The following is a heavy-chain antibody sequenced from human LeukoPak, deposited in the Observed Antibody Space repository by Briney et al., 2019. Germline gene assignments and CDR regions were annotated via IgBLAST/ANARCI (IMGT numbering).Heavy chain of an antibody. D-gene: IGHD3-16*02. CDR2: SDPKSGAT. CDR3: ARSTSTSTFGGVIADAYFDY. Sequence: ASVQVSCKTSGYTFTSYYIHWLRQAPGQRFEWMGWSDPKSGATKYEHFQGRVTMTRDTSISTAYMELSRLRSDDTAVYYCARSTSTSTFGGVIADAYFDYWGQGTLVTVSS. CDR1: GYTFTSYY. J-gene: IGHJ4*02. V-gene: IGHV1-2*02.